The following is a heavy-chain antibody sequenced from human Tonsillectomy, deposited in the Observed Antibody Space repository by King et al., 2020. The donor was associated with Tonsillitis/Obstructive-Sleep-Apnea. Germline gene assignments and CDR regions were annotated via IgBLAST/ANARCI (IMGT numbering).Heavy chain of an antibody. CDR1: GGSISSGGYY. Sequence: QLQESGPGLVKPSQTLSLTCTVSGGSISSGGYYWSWIRQHPGKGLEWIGYIYYSGSTYYNPSLKSRVTISVDTSKNQFSLKLNSVTAADTAVYYCARGRGSRGDNWFDPWGQGTLVTVSS. CDR3: ARGRGSRGDNWFDP. CDR2: IYYSGST. V-gene: IGHV4-31*03. J-gene: IGHJ5*02. D-gene: IGHD3-10*01.